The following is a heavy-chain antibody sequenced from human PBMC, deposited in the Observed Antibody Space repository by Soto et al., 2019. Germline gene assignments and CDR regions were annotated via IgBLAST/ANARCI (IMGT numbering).Heavy chain of an antibody. V-gene: IGHV3-30*18. D-gene: IGHD6-19*01. CDR2: IAYDASNK. CDR1: GFTFSSYG. J-gene: IGHJ4*02. Sequence: GESLKISCAASGFTFSSYGMHWVRHAPGKGLEWVADIAYDASNKYYADSVKGRFTISRDNSKNTLYLQMNSLRAEDTAVYYRAKAHLIAVAGYFDYWGQGTLVTVSS. CDR3: AKAHLIAVAGYFDY.